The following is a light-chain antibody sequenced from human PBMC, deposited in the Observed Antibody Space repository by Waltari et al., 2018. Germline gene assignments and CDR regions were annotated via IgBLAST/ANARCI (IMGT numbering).Light chain of an antibody. CDR1: SGHSSNI. CDR3: ETGGHGTWV. J-gene: IGLJ3*02. Sequence: TLSSGHSSNIIAWLQQRPERGPRYLMKVNSDGSHSKGDDIPDRFSGSSSGAERYPTISSLQSEDEADYYCETGGHGTWVFGGGTKLTVL. V-gene: IGLV4-69*01. CDR2: VNSDGSH.